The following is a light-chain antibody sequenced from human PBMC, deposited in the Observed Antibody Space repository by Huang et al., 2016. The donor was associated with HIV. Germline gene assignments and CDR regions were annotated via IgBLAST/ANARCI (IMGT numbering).Light chain of an antibody. CDR2: GAS. J-gene: IGKJ1*01. CDR1: QSVSSN. V-gene: IGKV3-15*01. Sequence: EIVMTQSPATLSVSPGERATLSCRASQSVSSNLAWYQQKPGQAPRLLIYGASTRATGIPARISGSGSGTECTLTVSSLQSEDFAVDYCQQYNNWPRTFGQGTKVEIK. CDR3: QQYNNWPRT.